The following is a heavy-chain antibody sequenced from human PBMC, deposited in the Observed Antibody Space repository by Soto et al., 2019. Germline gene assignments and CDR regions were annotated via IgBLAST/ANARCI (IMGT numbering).Heavy chain of an antibody. CDR3: ARGDSSSPTAIDY. J-gene: IGHJ4*02. V-gene: IGHV4-30-4*01. D-gene: IGHD6-6*01. CDR1: GGSISSGDYY. CDR2: IYYSGST. Sequence: QVQLQESGPGLVKPSQTLSLTCTVSGGSISSGDYYWSWIRQPPGKGLEWIGYIYYSGSTYYNPSLQSRVTISVDTSKNQFSLKLSSVTAADTAVYYCARGDSSSPTAIDYWGQGTLVTVSS.